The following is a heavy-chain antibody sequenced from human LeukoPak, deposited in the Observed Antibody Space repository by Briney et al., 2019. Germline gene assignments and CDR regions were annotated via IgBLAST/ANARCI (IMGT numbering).Heavy chain of an antibody. V-gene: IGHV3-30*18. J-gene: IGHJ4*02. Sequence: GGSLRLSCAASGFSFRSFWMSWVRQAPGKGLEWVAVISYDGSNKYYADSVKGRFTISRDNSKNTLYLQMNSLRAEDTAVYYCAKEPHYYYDSSGYYDYWGQGTLVTVSS. CDR3: AKEPHYYYDSSGYYDY. CDR2: ISYDGSNK. D-gene: IGHD3-22*01. CDR1: GFSFRSFW.